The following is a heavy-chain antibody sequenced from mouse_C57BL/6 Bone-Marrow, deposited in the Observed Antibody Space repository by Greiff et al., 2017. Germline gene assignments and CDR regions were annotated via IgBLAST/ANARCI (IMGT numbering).Heavy chain of an antibody. CDR3: ARPYGNPYYYAMDY. J-gene: IGHJ4*01. Sequence: EVKVVESGGGLVKPGGSLKLSCAASGFTFSSYTMSWVRQTPEKRLEWVATISGGGGNTYYPDSVKGRFTSSRDNAKNTLYLQMSSLRSEDTALYYCARPYGNPYYYAMDYWGQGTSVTVSS. D-gene: IGHD2-1*01. CDR2: ISGGGGNT. V-gene: IGHV5-9*01. CDR1: GFTFSSYT.